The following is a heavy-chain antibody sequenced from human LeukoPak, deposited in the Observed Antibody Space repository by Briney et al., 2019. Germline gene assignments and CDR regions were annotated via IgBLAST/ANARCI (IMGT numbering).Heavy chain of an antibody. CDR2: IYYSGST. CDR3: ARMYSSSSLYDY. Sequence: SETLSLTCTVSGGSISSYYWSWIRQPPGKGLEWIGYIYYSGSTNYNPSLKSRVTISVDTSKNQFSLKLSSVTAADTAVYYCARMYSSSSLYDYWGQGTLVTVSS. V-gene: IGHV4-59*01. CDR1: GGSISSYY. J-gene: IGHJ4*02. D-gene: IGHD6-6*01.